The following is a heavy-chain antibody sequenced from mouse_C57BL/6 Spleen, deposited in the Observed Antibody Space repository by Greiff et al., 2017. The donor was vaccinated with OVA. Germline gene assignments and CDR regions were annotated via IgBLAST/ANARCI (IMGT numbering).Heavy chain of an antibody. CDR3: ARRYYYGSSSNWYFDV. Sequence: VQLQQPGAELVMPGASVKLSCKASGYTFTSYWMHWVKQRPGQGLEWIGEIDPSDSYTNYNQKFKGKSTLTVDKSSSTDYMQLSSLTSEDSAVYYCARRYYYGSSSNWYFDVWGTGTTVTVSS. V-gene: IGHV1-69*01. D-gene: IGHD1-1*01. CDR2: IDPSDSYT. CDR1: GYTFTSYW. J-gene: IGHJ1*03.